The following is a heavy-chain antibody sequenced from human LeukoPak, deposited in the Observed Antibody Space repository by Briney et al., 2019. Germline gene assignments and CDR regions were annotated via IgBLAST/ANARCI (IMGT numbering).Heavy chain of an antibody. CDR1: GGSISSSSYY. J-gene: IGHJ6*03. D-gene: IGHD1-26*01. Sequence: SETLSLTCTVSGGSISSSSYYWSWIRQPPGKGLEWIGEINHSGSTNYNPSLKSRVTISVDTSKNQFSLKLSSVTAADTAVYYCARGPRGGSFYYYYYYYMDVWGKGTTVTVSS. CDR3: ARGPRGGSFYYYYYYYMDV. CDR2: INHSGST. V-gene: IGHV4-39*07.